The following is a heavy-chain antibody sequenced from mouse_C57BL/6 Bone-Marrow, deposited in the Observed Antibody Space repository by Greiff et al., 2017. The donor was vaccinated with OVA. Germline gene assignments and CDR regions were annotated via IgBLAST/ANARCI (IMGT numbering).Heavy chain of an antibody. J-gene: IGHJ4*01. CDR2: INPGSGGT. CDR3: ARYHDGCYEAMDY. V-gene: IGHV1-54*01. D-gene: IGHD2-3*01. CDR1: GYAFTNYL. Sequence: QVQLQQSGAELVRPGTSVKVSCKASGYAFTNYLIEWVKQRPGQGLEWIGVINPGSGGTNYNEKFKGKATLTADKSSSTAYMQLSSLTSEDSAVYFCARYHDGCYEAMDYWGQGTSVTVSS.